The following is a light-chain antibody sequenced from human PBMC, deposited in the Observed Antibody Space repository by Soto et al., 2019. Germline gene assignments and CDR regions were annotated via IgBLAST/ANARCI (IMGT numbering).Light chain of an antibody. V-gene: IGKV1-9*01. J-gene: IGKJ5*01. CDR2: TAS. CDR1: QDISSY. CDR3: QQRHSYPIT. Sequence: DIQLTQCPSFLSASVGDRVTVTCRASQDISSYLAWYQQKPGKAPKLLIHTASTLQSGVPSRFSGSGSGAEFTLTISSLQPDDFATYYCQQRHSYPITFGQGTRLDIK.